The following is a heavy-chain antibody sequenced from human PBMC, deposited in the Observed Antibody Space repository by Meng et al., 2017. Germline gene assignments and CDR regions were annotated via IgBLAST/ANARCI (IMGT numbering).Heavy chain of an antibody. CDR1: GFIFSSYA. V-gene: IGHV3-23*01. D-gene: IGHD3-10*01. J-gene: IGHJ4*02. CDR3: AAQSGYIDY. Sequence: LSLTCAASGFIFSSYAMGWVRQAPGKGLEWVSVISADGGSTNHADSVKGRFTISRDNSKNTLYLQMNSLRAEDTAVYYCAAQSGYIDYWGQGTLVTVSS. CDR2: ISADGGST.